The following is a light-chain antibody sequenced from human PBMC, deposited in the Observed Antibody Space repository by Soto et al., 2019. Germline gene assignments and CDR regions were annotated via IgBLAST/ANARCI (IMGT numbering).Light chain of an antibody. Sequence: DIQMTQSPSFLSACVVDRVTITCRASQAINSNLAWYQQKSGKAPKLLIYAASNFQSGVPSRFSGSVSGTEFTLTISSLQPGDFATYYCHQLNSYPLSFGGGTKVDIK. V-gene: IGKV1-9*01. CDR2: AAS. J-gene: IGKJ4*01. CDR3: HQLNSYPLS. CDR1: QAINSN.